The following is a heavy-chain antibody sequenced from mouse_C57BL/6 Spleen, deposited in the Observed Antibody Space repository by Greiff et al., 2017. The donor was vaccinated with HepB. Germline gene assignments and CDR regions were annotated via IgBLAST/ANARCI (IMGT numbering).Heavy chain of an antibody. V-gene: IGHV1-59*01. CDR3: ARLITTVVPFDY. CDR1: GYTFTSYW. Sequence: QVQLQQPGAELVRPGTSVKLSCKASGYTFTSYWMHWVKQRSGQGLEWIGVIDPSDSYTNYNQKFKGKATLTVDTSSSTAYMQLSSLTSEDSAVYYWARLITTVVPFDYWGQGTTLTVSS. CDR2: IDPSDSYT. J-gene: IGHJ2*01. D-gene: IGHD1-1*01.